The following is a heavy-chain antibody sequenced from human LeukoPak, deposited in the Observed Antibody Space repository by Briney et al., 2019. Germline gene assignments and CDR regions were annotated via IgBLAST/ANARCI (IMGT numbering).Heavy chain of an antibody. Sequence: GGSLRLSCAASGFTFSSYSMNWVRQAPGKGLEWVSSISSSSSYIYYADSVKGRFTISRDNAKNSLYLQMNSLRAEDTAVYYCARFEMATIYYYYGMDVWGQGTTVTVSS. CDR2: ISSSSSYI. CDR3: ARFEMATIYYYYGMDV. CDR1: GFTFSSYS. D-gene: IGHD5-24*01. J-gene: IGHJ6*02. V-gene: IGHV3-21*01.